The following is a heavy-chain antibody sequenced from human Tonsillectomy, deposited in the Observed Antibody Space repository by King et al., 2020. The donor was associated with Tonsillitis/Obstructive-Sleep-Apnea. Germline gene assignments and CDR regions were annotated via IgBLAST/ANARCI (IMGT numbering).Heavy chain of an antibody. CDR2: ISSNGGST. J-gene: IGHJ4*02. CDR1: GFTFSSYA. Sequence: EVQLVESGGGLVQPGGSLRLSCSASGFTFSSYAMHWVRQAPGKGLEYVSAISSNGGSTYYADSVKGRFTISRDNSKNTLYLQMSSLRAEDTAVYYCVKDRAQHSSGLYYFDYWGQGTLVTVSS. D-gene: IGHD3-22*01. V-gene: IGHV3-64D*06. CDR3: VKDRAQHSSGLYYFDY.